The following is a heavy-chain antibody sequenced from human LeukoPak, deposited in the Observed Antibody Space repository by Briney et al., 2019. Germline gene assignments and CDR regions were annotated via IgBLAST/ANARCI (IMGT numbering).Heavy chain of an antibody. CDR2: IGQDGTEK. CDR1: GFNFSSHW. V-gene: IGHV3-7*01. Sequence: PGGSLRLSCAASGFNFSSHWMSWVRQAPGKGLEWVANIGQDGTEKNYVDSVKGRFTISRHNAKNSLYLQMSSLRAEDTAVYHCARGYCSGTSCFGAFDMWGQGTMVPVSS. D-gene: IGHD2-2*01. CDR3: ARGYCSGTSCFGAFDM. J-gene: IGHJ3*02.